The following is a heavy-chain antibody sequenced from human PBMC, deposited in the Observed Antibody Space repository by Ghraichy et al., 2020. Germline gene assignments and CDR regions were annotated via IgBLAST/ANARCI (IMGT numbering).Heavy chain of an antibody. J-gene: IGHJ3*02. CDR2: IYYSGST. CDR3: ARPILGRVAFDI. Sequence: SQTLSLTCTVPGGSISSSSYYWGWIRQPPEKGLEWIGSIYYSGSTYYNPSLKSRVTISVDTSKNQFSLKLSSVTAADTAVYYCARPILGRVAFDIWGQGTMVTVSS. D-gene: IGHD3-3*02. V-gene: IGHV4-39*07. CDR1: GGSISSSSYY.